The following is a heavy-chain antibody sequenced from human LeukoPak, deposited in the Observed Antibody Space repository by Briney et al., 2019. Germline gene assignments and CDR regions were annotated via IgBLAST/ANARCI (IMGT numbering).Heavy chain of an antibody. J-gene: IGHJ2*01. D-gene: IGHD2-8*01. CDR2: IYYTGTT. Sequence: SETLSLTCTVSGGSISHYYWSWIRQPPGKGPEWIGYIYYTGTTNYNPSLKSRVTISVDTSKNQFSLKLNSVTAADTAVYYCASGRLGYCTNGVCPWYFDLWGRGTLVTVPS. CDR1: GGSISHYY. CDR3: ASGRLGYCTNGVCPWYFDL. V-gene: IGHV4-59*01.